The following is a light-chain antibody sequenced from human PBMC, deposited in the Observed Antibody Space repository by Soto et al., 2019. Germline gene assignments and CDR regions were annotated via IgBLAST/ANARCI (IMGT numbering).Light chain of an antibody. V-gene: IGKV3-15*01. CDR2: GAS. CDR1: QSVSSN. Sequence: EIVMTQSPATLSVSPGERATLSCRASQSVSSNLAWYQQKPGQAPRLLIYGASTRATGIPARFGGSGSGTEFTLTISSLQSEDFAVYYCQRYNNWPPTYTFGQGTKLEIK. J-gene: IGKJ2*01. CDR3: QRYNNWPPTYT.